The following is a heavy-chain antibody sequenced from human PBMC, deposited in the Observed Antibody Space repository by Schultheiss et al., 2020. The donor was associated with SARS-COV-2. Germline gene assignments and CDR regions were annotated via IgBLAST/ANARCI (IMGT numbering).Heavy chain of an antibody. J-gene: IGHJ5*01. D-gene: IGHD3-22*01. V-gene: IGHV3-74*01. CDR1: GFSFSSYW. CDR2: INSGGSST. Sequence: GESLKISCAASGFSFSSYWMHWVRQAPGKGLVWVSCINSGGSSTSYADSVKGRFTISRDNAKNTLFLQMNSLRAEDTAVYYCARDLGYYYDSSGFDFWGQGTLVTVSS. CDR3: ARDLGYYYDSSGFDF.